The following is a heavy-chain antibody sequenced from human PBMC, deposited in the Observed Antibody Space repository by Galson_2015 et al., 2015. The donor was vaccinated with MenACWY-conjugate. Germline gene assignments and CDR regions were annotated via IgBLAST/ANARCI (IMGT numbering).Heavy chain of an antibody. J-gene: IGHJ6*02. CDR2: MYSTVST. V-gene: IGHV4-59*11. CDR1: GGSIRSPY. Sequence: SEPLSLTCRVSGGSIRSPYWSWIRQPPGQGLEWIGYMYSTVSTKSTTSLARRVSLSKDTSENQFSLKLTSVTAADTAVYYCVRGQDRNYNFYGLDVWVQGTTVIVS. CDR3: VRGQDRNYNFYGLDV.